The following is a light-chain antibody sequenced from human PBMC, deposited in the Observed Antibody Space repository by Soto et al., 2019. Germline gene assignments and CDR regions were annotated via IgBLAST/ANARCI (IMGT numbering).Light chain of an antibody. CDR3: CSYTGNGLLI. CDR1: SSDVGGYNF. CDR2: DVS. Sequence: QSVLTQPGSVSGSPGQSVTISCTGTSSDVGGYNFVSWYQQNPGKAPKVMIYDVSKRPSGVPDRFSGSKSGNTASLTISGLQAEDEADYYCCSYTGNGLLIFGGGTKLTVL. V-gene: IGLV2-11*01. J-gene: IGLJ2*01.